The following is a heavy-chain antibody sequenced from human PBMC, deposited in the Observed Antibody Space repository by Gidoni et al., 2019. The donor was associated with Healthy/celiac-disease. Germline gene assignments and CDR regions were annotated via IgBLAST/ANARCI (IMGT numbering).Heavy chain of an antibody. CDR1: GFTFSSYS. D-gene: IGHD3-10*01. CDR3: ARWFGELSVPFDY. V-gene: IGHV3-48*04. Sequence: EVQLVESGGGLVQPGGSLRLSCAASGFTFSSYSMNWVRQAPGKGLEWVSYISSSSSTIYYADSVKGRFTISRDNAKNSLYLQMNSLRAEDTAVYYCARWFGELSVPFDYWGQGTLVTVSS. J-gene: IGHJ4*02. CDR2: ISSSSSTI.